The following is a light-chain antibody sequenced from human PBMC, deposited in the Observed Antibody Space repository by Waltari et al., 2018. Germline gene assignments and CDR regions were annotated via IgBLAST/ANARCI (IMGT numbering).Light chain of an antibody. CDR1: QSVSRT. CDR2: GAS. CDR3: QHYVRLPAT. Sequence: EIVLTQSPGNLSLSPGARATLSCRASQSVSRTLAWYQQKPGQAPKLLIYGASIRATGIPDRFTGSGSGTDFSLTISSLEPEDFAIYFCQHYVRLPATFGQGTKVEIK. J-gene: IGKJ1*01. V-gene: IGKV3-20*01.